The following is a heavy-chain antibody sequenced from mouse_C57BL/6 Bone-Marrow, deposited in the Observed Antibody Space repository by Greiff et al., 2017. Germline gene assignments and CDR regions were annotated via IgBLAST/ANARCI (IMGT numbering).Heavy chain of an antibody. CDR3: TTNWALNFDY. J-gene: IGHJ2*01. D-gene: IGHD4-1*01. Sequence: VQLQQSGAELVRPGASVKLSCTASGFNIKDDYMHWVKQRPEQGLEWIGWIDPENGDTEYASKFQGKATITAGTSSNTAYLQLSSLTSEDTAVYYCTTNWALNFDYWGQGTTLTVSS. CDR1: GFNIKDDY. CDR2: IDPENGDT. V-gene: IGHV14-4*01.